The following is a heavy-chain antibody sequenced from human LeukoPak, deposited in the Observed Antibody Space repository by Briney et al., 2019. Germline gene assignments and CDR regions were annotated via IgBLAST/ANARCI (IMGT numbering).Heavy chain of an antibody. J-gene: IGHJ4*02. CDR2: INHSGST. CDR3: ARAVWKSSGWYLY. D-gene: IGHD6-19*01. Sequence: SETLSLTCAVYGGSFSGYYWSWIRQPPGKGLELIGEINHSGSTNYNPSLKSRVTISVDTSKNQFSLKLSSVTAADTAVYYCARAVWKSSGWYLYWGQGTLVTVSS. CDR1: GGSFSGYY. V-gene: IGHV4-34*01.